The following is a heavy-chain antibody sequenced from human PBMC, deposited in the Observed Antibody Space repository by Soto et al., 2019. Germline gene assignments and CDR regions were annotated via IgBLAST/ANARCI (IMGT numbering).Heavy chain of an antibody. V-gene: IGHV1-69*06. J-gene: IGHJ4*02. D-gene: IGHD5-18*01. CDR3: GRVPRYSFPTSDSLDQ. CDR2: ITPILGET. Sequence: QVHLVQSGTEVRKPGSSVTVSCKVSGGTFSTYTISWVRQAPGQGLQWMGAITPILGETTYAQHFQGRVFITADISATTAYMELSDLTSEDTAMSYCGRVPRYSFPTSDSLDQWGQGTRVTVSS. CDR1: GGTFSTYT.